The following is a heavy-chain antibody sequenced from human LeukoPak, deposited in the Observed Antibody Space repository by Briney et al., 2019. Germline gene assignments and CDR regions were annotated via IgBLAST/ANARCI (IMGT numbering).Heavy chain of an antibody. V-gene: IGHV1-18*01. Sequence: GASVKVSCKASGYTFTTYNINWVRQAPGQGLEWMGWISGYNGNTNYAQKLQGRVTMTTDTSTSTAYMELRSLRSDDTAVYYCARVAYSGSYYMAYYYYMDVWGKGTTVTVSS. J-gene: IGHJ6*03. CDR3: ARVAYSGSYYMAYYYYMDV. CDR2: ISGYNGNT. D-gene: IGHD1-26*01. CDR1: GYTFTTYN.